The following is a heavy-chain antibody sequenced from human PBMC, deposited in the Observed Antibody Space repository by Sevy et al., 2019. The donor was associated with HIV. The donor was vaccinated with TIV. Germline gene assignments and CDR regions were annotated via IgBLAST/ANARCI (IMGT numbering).Heavy chain of an antibody. CDR1: GYTFTSYY. J-gene: IGHJ3*02. CDR2: INPSGGST. D-gene: IGHD3-22*01. Sequence: ASVKVSCKASGYTFTSYYMHWVRQAPGQGLEWMVIINPSGGSTSYAQKFQGRVTMTRDTSTSTVYMELSSLRSEDTAVYYCARGGYYDSSGPVDDAFDIWGQGTMVTVSS. V-gene: IGHV1-46*01. CDR3: ARGGYYDSSGPVDDAFDI.